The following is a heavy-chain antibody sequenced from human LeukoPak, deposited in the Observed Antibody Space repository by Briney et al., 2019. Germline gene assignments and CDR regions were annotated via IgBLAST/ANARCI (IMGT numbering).Heavy chain of an antibody. CDR3: AVTTYYYGSGSYQFDP. J-gene: IGHJ5*02. V-gene: IGHV4-61*08. D-gene: IGHD3-10*01. CDR1: GGSISSGGYC. Sequence: YPSETLSLTCTVSGGSISSGGYCWSWIRQHPGKGLEWIGYIYYSGSTYYNPSLKSRVTISVDTSKNQFSLKLSSVTAADTAVYYCAVTTYYYGSGSYQFDPWGQGTLVTVSS. CDR2: IYYSGST.